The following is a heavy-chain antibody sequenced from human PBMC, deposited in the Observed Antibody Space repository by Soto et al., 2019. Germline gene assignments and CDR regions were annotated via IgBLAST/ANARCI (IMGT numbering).Heavy chain of an antibody. CDR3: TRDGGDQLLYNWFDP. D-gene: IGHD2-2*01. Sequence: GGSLRLSCTASGFTFGDYAMSWFRQAPGKGLEWVGFIRSKAYGGTTEYAASVKGRFTISRDDSKSIAYLQMNSLKTEDTAVYYCTRDGGDQLLYNWFDPWGQGTLVTVSS. CDR1: GFTFGDYA. V-gene: IGHV3-49*03. J-gene: IGHJ5*02. CDR2: IRSKAYGGTT.